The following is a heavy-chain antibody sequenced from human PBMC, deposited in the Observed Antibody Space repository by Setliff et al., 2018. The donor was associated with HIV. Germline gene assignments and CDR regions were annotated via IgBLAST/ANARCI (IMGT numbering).Heavy chain of an antibody. Sequence: SETLSLTCAVSGGSISSDAYYWSWIRQCPGKGLEWIGYIYYSGSTYYNPYLKSRITISVDSSKNQLSLKLSSVTAADTAVYYCARGSSTVYNYYMDVWGKGTTVTVSS. V-gene: IGHV4-31*11. J-gene: IGHJ6*03. CDR1: GGSISSDAYY. D-gene: IGHD1-26*01. CDR3: ARGSSTVYNYYMDV. CDR2: IYYSGST.